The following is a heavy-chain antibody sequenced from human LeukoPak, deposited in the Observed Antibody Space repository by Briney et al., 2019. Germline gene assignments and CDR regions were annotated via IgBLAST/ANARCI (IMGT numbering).Heavy chain of an antibody. J-gene: IGHJ4*02. CDR1: GGSFSGYY. V-gene: IGHV4-34*01. Sequence: PSETLSLTCAVYGGSFSGYYWSWIRQPPGKGLEWIGEINHSGSTNYNPSLKSRVTISVDTSKNQFSLKLSSVTAADTAVYYCARWQFIPVDDSSGYYSHWGQGTLVTVSS. CDR3: ARWQFIPVDDSSGYYSH. D-gene: IGHD3-22*01. CDR2: INHSGST.